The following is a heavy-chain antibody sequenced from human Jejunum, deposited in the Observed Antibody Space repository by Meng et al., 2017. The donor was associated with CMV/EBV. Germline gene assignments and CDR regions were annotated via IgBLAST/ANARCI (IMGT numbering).Heavy chain of an antibody. J-gene: IGHJ4*02. V-gene: IGHV3-30*02. CDR1: GLACRKYG. Sequence: GLACRKYGRKWGRQAPGKGLEGGGFIRYDGTSNYADSVKGRFTISRDNSRDTLYLQMNNLRTDDTAVYYCATGAGIAVADHLDSWGQGTLVTVSS. CDR3: ATGAGIAVADHLDS. D-gene: IGHD6-19*01. CDR2: IRYDGTSN.